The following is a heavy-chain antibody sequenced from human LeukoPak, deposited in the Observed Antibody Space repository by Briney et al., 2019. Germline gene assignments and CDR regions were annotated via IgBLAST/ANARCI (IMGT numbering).Heavy chain of an antibody. Sequence: GGSLRLSCAASGFTSSSYSMNWVRQAPGKGLEWVSSISSSSSYIYYADSVKGRFTISRDNAKNSLYLQMNSLRAEDTAVYYCASFYGSGSYGPSDYWGQGTLVTVSS. D-gene: IGHD3-10*01. CDR2: ISSSSSYI. V-gene: IGHV3-21*01. J-gene: IGHJ4*02. CDR1: GFTSSSYS. CDR3: ASFYGSGSYGPSDY.